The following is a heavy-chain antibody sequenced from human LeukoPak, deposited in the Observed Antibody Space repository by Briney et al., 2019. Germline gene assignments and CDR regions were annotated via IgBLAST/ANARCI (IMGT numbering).Heavy chain of an antibody. CDR2: IYSGGST. CDR3: AKVPILALAPAAMWYYYGMDV. CDR1: GFTVSSNY. V-gene: IGHV3-66*01. D-gene: IGHD2-2*01. J-gene: IGHJ6*02. Sequence: GGSLRLSCAASGFTVSSNYMSWVRQAPGKGLEWVSVIYSGGSTYYADSVKGRFTISRDNSKNTLYLQMNSLRAEDTAVYYCAKVPILALAPAAMWYYYGMDVWGQGTTVTVSS.